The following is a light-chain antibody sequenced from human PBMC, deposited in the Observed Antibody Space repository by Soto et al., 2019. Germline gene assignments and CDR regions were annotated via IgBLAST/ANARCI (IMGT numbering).Light chain of an antibody. CDR1: SSNIGNNA. Sequence: QSVLTQPPSVSEAPRQSVTISCSGSSSNIGNNAVNWYQQLPGQAPKLLLYYDDLLASGVSDRFSGSKSGTSASLAISGLQSEDEADYYCAAWDDTLNGPVFGGGTKVTVL. J-gene: IGLJ2*01. V-gene: IGLV1-36*01. CDR2: YDD. CDR3: AAWDDTLNGPV.